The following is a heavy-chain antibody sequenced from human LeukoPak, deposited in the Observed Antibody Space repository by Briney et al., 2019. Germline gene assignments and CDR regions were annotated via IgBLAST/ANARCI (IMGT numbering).Heavy chain of an antibody. CDR3: ARDEGGSSWYNWFDP. Sequence: ASVKVSCKASGYSFTGYYVHWVRQAPGQGLEWMGWINPKSGGTKYEQKFQGRVTMTRDTSISTAYMELSRLRSDDAAVYYCARDEGGSSWYNWFDPWGQGTLVTVSS. CDR1: GYSFTGYY. D-gene: IGHD6-13*01. J-gene: IGHJ5*02. V-gene: IGHV1-2*02. CDR2: INPKSGGT.